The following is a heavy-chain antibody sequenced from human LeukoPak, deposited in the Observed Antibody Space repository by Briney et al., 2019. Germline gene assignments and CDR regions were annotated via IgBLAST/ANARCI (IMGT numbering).Heavy chain of an antibody. Sequence: SQTLSLTCAVSGGSINSGGYSWSWIRQPTGKGLEWMGYIYHSGSTYYNPSLKSRVTMSVDRSKNHFSLKLNSVTAADTAVYYCARGYGTFDFWGQGILVTVSS. CDR2: IYHSGST. V-gene: IGHV4-30-2*01. CDR3: ARGYGTFDF. D-gene: IGHD5-18*01. J-gene: IGHJ4*02. CDR1: GGSINSGGYS.